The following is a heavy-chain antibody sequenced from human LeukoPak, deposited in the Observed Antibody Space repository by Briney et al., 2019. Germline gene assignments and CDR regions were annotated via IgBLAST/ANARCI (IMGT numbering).Heavy chain of an antibody. CDR1: GYTFTGYY. CDR3: ARDIGSGWYVDFDY. V-gene: IGHV1-2*02. D-gene: IGHD6-19*01. Sequence: ASVKVSCKASGYTFTGYYMHWVRQAPGQGLDWMGWINPNSGGTNYAQKFQGRVTMSRDTSISTAYMELSRLRSDDTAVYYCARDIGSGWYVDFDYWGQGTLVTVSS. CDR2: INPNSGGT. J-gene: IGHJ4*02.